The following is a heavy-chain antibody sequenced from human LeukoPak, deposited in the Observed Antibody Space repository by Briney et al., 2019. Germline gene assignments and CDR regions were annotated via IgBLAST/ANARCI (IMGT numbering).Heavy chain of an antibody. CDR2: IIPLLGIT. CDR1: GGPFNNYA. CDR3: ARETTLSPYYFDY. V-gene: IGHV1-69*04. Sequence: SVKVSCKASGGPFNNYAISWVRQAPGQGLEWMGRIIPLLGITHDAQKFQGRVTITADRSTSTVYLELSSLKSEDSAVYYCARETTLSPYYFDYWGQGTLVTVFS. D-gene: IGHD4-11*01. J-gene: IGHJ4*02.